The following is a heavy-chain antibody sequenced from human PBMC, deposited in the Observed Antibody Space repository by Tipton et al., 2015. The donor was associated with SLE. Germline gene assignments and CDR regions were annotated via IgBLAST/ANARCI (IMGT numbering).Heavy chain of an antibody. J-gene: IGHJ3*02. CDR2: IIPIFGTA. Sequence: QLVQSGAEVKKPGSSVKVSCKASGGTFSSYAISWVRQAPGQGLEWMGGIIPIFGTANYAQKFQGRVTMTTDTSTSTAYMELRSLRSDDTAVYYCARDGYSSSSDAFDIWGQGTMVTVSS. V-gene: IGHV1-69*06. CDR1: GGTFSSYA. D-gene: IGHD6-13*01. CDR3: ARDGYSSSSDAFDI.